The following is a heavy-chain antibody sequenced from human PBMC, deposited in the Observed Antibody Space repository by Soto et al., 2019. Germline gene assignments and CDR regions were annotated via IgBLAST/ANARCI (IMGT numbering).Heavy chain of an antibody. D-gene: IGHD3-10*01. CDR3: AKRAQELWFGESGLDY. J-gene: IGHJ4*02. V-gene: IGHV3-30*18. CDR1: GFTFSSYG. Sequence: GGSLRLSCAASGFTFSSYGMHWVRQAPGKGLEWVAVISYDGSNKYYADSVKGRFTISRDNSKNTLYLQMNSLRAEDTAVYYCAKRAQELWFGESGLDYWGQGTLVTVSS. CDR2: ISYDGSNK.